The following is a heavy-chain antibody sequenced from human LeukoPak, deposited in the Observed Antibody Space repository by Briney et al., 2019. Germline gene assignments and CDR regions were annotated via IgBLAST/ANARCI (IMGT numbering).Heavy chain of an antibody. J-gene: IGHJ6*02. D-gene: IGHD3-22*01. Sequence: PGGSLRLSCAASGFSFSSFAMTWVRQAPGKGLEWVAVIWYDGSNKNYVDSVKGRFTISRDDSKNTLYLEMNSLRAEDTAVYYCAREIGYGMDVWGQGTTVTVSS. V-gene: IGHV3-33*08. CDR2: IWYDGSNK. CDR1: GFSFSSFA. CDR3: AREIGYGMDV.